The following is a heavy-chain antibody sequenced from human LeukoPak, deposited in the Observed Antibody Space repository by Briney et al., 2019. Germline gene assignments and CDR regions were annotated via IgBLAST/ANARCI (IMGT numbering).Heavy chain of an antibody. CDR1: GYTFSTYG. V-gene: IGHV3-33*01. D-gene: IGHD6-19*01. Sequence: GRCLRLSCAASGYTFSTYGMHSVRQAPGKWLEWVGGIWYDGSKKYYADSVKGRFTNSRDDAKNTLYLQMNSVRAEDTAVYHCARDRTVTGLDYWGQGTLVTVSS. CDR3: ARDRTVTGLDY. J-gene: IGHJ4*02. CDR2: IWYDGSKK.